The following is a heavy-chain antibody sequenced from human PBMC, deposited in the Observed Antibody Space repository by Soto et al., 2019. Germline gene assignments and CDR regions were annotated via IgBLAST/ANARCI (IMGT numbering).Heavy chain of an antibody. CDR1: GGTLSTYS. CDR2: SIPIFGTA. J-gene: IGHJ4*02. D-gene: IGHD1-26*01. Sequence: QVQLVQSGAEVKKPGSSVKVSCKTSGGTLSTYSIVWVRQAPGEGLEWMGGSIPIFGTANYAQKFQDRVTITADKSTNTAFMELSSLKSEDTAMYYCASSSGNNYGVGTNYYFDYWGQGTLVTVSS. CDR3: ASSSGNNYGVGTNYYFDY. V-gene: IGHV1-69*06.